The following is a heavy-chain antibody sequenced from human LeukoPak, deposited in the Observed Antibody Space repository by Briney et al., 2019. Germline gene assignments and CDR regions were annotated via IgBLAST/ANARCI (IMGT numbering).Heavy chain of an antibody. D-gene: IGHD3-22*01. CDR1: GFTFSSYG. CDR2: IWYDGSNK. CDR3: AKAHQSVVITLPQGY. V-gene: IGHV3-33*06. J-gene: IGHJ4*02. Sequence: GGSLRLSCAASGFTFSSYGMHWVRQAPGKGLEWVAVIWYDGSNKYYADSVKGRFTISRDNSKNTLYLQMNSLRAEDTAVYYCAKAHQSVVITLPQGYWGQGTLVTVSS.